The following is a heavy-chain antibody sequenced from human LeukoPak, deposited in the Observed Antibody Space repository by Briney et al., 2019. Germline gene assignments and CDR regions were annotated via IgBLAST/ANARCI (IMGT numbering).Heavy chain of an antibody. Sequence: KPGGSLRLSCAASGFTFSDYYMSWIRQAPGKGLEWVSYISTGSSYTNYADSVKGRFTISRDNAKNSLSLQMNSLRAEDTAIYYCARAYGQVYFDNWGRGTLVTVSS. CDR3: ARAYGQVYFDN. D-gene: IGHD3-10*01. J-gene: IGHJ4*02. CDR1: GFTFSDYY. V-gene: IGHV3-11*06. CDR2: ISTGSSYT.